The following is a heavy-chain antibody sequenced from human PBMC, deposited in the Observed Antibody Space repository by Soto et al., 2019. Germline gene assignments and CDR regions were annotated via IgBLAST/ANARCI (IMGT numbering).Heavy chain of an antibody. D-gene: IGHD3-22*01. CDR2: ISGSGGST. CDR3: APRPYDSSGYYYRNI. V-gene: IGHV3-23*01. Sequence: PGGSLRLSCAASGLSFSSYAMNWVRQAPGKGLEWVSAISGSGGSTYYADSVKGRFTISRDNSKNTLYLQMNSLGAEDTAVYYCAPRPYDSSGYYYRNIWGQGTMVTVSS. J-gene: IGHJ3*02. CDR1: GLSFSSYA.